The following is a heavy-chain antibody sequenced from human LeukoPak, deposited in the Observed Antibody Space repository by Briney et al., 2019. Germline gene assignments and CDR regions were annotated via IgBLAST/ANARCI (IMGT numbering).Heavy chain of an antibody. D-gene: IGHD6-13*01. CDR3: ARRIPGIAAAGTYFDY. V-gene: IGHV4-59*05. CDR2: IYYSVST. CDR1: GGSISSYY. Sequence: SETLSLTCTVSGGSISSYYWSWIRQPPGKGLEWIGSIYYSVSTYYNPSLKSRVTISVDTSKNQFSLKPSSVTAADTAVYYCARRIPGIAAAGTYFDYWGQGTLVTVSS. J-gene: IGHJ4*02.